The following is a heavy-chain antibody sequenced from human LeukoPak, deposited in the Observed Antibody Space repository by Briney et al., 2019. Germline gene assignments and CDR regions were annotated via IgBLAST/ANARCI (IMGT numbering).Heavy chain of an antibody. CDR1: GFTFSSYA. J-gene: IGHJ4*02. CDR3: AGSDSSAWHRFDY. CDR2: ISHDGSQK. Sequence: GRSLRLSCAASGFTFSSYAMHWVRQAPGKGLEWVAVISHDGSQKYYTDSVKGRFTISRNNSKNTLYLQMNSLRAEDTAVYYCAGSDSSAWHRFDYWGQGTLVTVSS. D-gene: IGHD6-19*01. V-gene: IGHV3-30-3*01.